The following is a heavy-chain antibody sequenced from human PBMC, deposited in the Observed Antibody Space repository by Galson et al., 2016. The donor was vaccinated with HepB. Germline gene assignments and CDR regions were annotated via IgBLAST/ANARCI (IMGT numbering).Heavy chain of an antibody. J-gene: IGHJ5*02. V-gene: IGHV4-39*01. D-gene: IGHD4-17*01. CDR2: IYYSGST. CDR3: ARQYGEYDWFDP. Sequence: VSGGSISRSSFFWGWIRQPPGKGLEWIGTIYYSGSTYYNPSLKSRVTISVDTSKNQFSLKLSSVTAADTAVYYCARQYGEYDWFDPWGQGTLVTVSS. CDR1: GGSISRSSFF.